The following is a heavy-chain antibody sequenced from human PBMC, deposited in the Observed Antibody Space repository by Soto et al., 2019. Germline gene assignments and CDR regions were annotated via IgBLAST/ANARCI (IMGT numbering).Heavy chain of an antibody. V-gene: IGHV1-46*01. Sequence: ASVKVSCNASGYTFTSYYMHWVRQAPGQGLEWMGIINPSGGSTSYAQKFQGRVTMTRDTSTSTVYMELSSLRSADTALYYCARTTAVPNTLRSRYFFDYWGQGTLVTV. D-gene: IGHD4-17*01. J-gene: IGHJ4*02. CDR3: ARTTAVPNTLRSRYFFDY. CDR2: INPSGGST. CDR1: GYTFTSYY.